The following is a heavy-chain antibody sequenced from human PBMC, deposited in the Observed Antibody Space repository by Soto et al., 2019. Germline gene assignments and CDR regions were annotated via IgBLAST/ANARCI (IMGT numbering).Heavy chain of an antibody. CDR3: RKNSIQVVVAAPDTYSYYGMGV. D-gene: IGHD2-15*01. Sequence: GESLKISFKGSGYSFTSYLICWVRQMPGKGLEWMGIIYPGDSDTRYSPSFQAQVTISADKSISTAYLQWSSLKASDTAMYYCRKNSIQVVVAAPDTYSYYGMGVAGEGTRV. J-gene: IGHJ6*02. V-gene: IGHV5-51*01. CDR1: GYSFTSYL. CDR2: IYPGDSDT.